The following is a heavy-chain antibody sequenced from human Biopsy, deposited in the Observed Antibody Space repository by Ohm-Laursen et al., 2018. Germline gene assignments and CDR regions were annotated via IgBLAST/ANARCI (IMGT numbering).Heavy chain of an antibody. CDR2: IFNSANT. D-gene: IGHD3-22*01. Sequence: SETLSLTCTVSGGSISSGGSYWSWLRQRPGKGLEWIGYIFNSANTYYNPSLKNLITISGDTSKKQLSLRLRSVTAADTAMYYCASVVLGPTNDAFDLWGQGTMVVVSS. CDR1: GGSISSGGSY. V-gene: IGHV4-31*01. CDR3: ASVVLGPTNDAFDL. J-gene: IGHJ3*01.